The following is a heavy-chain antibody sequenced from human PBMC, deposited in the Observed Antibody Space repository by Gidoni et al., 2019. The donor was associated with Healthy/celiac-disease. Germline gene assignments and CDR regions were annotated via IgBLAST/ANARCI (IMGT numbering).Heavy chain of an antibody. CDR3: AKDLADIVGVVAATPTYYYYGMDV. Sequence: SGFTFSSYGMHWVRQAPGKGLEWVAVISYDGSNKYYADSVKGRFPISRDNSKNTLYLQMNSLRAEDTAVYYCAKDLADIVGVVAATPTYYYYGMDVWGQGTTVTVSS. J-gene: IGHJ6*02. CDR2: ISYDGSNK. D-gene: IGHD2-15*01. CDR1: GFTFSSYG. V-gene: IGHV3-30*18.